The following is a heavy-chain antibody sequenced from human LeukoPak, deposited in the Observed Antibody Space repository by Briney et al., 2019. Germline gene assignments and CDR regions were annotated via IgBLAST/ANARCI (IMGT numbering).Heavy chain of an antibody. J-gene: IGHJ4*02. V-gene: IGHV4-61*08. Sequence: SETLSLTCTVSGGSIITGAHYWSWIRQPPGKGLEWIGYIYYSGTTDYNPSLKSRVTISMDTSKNQFSLKLNSVTTADTAVYYCARGLYSGYDSLFDYWGQGTLVTVSS. CDR2: IYYSGTT. D-gene: IGHD5-12*01. CDR1: GGSIITGAHY. CDR3: ARGLYSGYDSLFDY.